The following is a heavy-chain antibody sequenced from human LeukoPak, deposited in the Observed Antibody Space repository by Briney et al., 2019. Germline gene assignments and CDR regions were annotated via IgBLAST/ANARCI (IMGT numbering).Heavy chain of an antibody. V-gene: IGHV4-30-4*01. CDR1: GGSISSGAYY. CDR3: ARSLYGDYGYFQH. D-gene: IGHD4-17*01. CDR2: IYYSGST. Sequence: SETLSLTCTVSGGSISSGAYYWSWIRQPPGKGLVWIGYIYYSGSTHYNPSLKSRVTISVDTSKNQFSLKLSSVTAADTAVYYCARSLYGDYGYFQHWGQGTLVTVSS. J-gene: IGHJ1*01.